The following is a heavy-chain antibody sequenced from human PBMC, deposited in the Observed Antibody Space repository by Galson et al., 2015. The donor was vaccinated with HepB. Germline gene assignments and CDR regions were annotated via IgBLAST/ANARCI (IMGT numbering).Heavy chain of an antibody. D-gene: IGHD4/OR15-4a*01. Sequence: SLRLSCAASGFTVTHYGMHWVRQAPGKGLEWVAVLWSNGVKKHYADSVKGRFTISRDDSKNTLHLQMDSLRVEDTAVYFCARDANYYGDDCWGQGTLVTVSS. CDR1: GFTVTHYG. V-gene: IGHV3-33*01. J-gene: IGHJ4*02. CDR3: ARDANYYGDDC. CDR2: LWSNGVKK.